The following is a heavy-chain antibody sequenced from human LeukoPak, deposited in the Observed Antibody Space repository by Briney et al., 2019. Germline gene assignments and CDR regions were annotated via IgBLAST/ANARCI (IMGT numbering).Heavy chain of an antibody. D-gene: IGHD3-22*01. CDR2: ISSSSSYI. CDR3: ARRTYYYDSSGYPYDY. J-gene: IGHJ4*02. CDR1: GFTFSSYS. Sequence: GGSLGLSCAASGFTFSSYSMNWVRQAPGKGLEWVSSISSSSSYIYYADSVKGRFTISRDNAKNSLYLQMNSLRAEDTAVYYCARRTYYYDSSGYPYDYWGQGTLVTVSS. V-gene: IGHV3-21*01.